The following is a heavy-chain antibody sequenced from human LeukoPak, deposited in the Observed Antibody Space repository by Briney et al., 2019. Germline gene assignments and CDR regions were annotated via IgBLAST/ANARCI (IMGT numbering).Heavy chain of an antibody. J-gene: IGHJ4*02. CDR3: ARAVYIGGRDY. Sequence: ASVTVSCKASGYTFTSYYMHWVRQAPGQGLEWMGIINPSGGSTSYAQKFQGRVTMTRDTSTSTVYMELSSLRSEDTAVYYCARAVYIGGRDYWGQGTLVTVSS. V-gene: IGHV1-46*01. CDR1: GYTFTSYY. D-gene: IGHD3-10*01. CDR2: INPSGGST.